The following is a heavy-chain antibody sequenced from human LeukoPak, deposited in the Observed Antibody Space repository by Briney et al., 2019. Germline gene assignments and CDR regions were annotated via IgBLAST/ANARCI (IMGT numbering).Heavy chain of an antibody. CDR3: AKRLSYNFDY. CDR2: ISSGGNT. D-gene: IGHD1-1*01. CDR1: GFTFSSYA. V-gene: IGHV3-23*01. J-gene: IGHJ4*02. Sequence: GGSLRLSCAASGFTFSSYAMSWFRQAPGKGLEWVSAISSGGNTYYADSVKGRFTISRDNSKNTLYLQMNSLRAEDTAVYYCAKRLSYNFDYWGQGTLVTVSS.